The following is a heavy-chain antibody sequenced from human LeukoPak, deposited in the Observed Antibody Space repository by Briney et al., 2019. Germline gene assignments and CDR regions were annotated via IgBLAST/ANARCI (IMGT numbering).Heavy chain of an antibody. CDR3: ASMYGASDY. J-gene: IGHJ4*02. CDR2: INHSGST. CDR1: GGSFSGYY. V-gene: IGHV4-34*01. Sequence: PSETLSLTCAVYGGSFSGYYWSWIRQPPGKGLEWIGEINHSGSTNYNPSLKSRVTISVHTSKNQFSLKLSSVTAADTAVYYCASMYGASDYWGQGTLVTVSS. D-gene: IGHD4-17*01.